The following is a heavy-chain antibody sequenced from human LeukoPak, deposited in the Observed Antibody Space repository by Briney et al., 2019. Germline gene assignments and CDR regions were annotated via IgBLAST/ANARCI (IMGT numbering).Heavy chain of an antibody. CDR3: AKADYDSSGYYFDY. V-gene: IGHV3-23*01. D-gene: IGHD3-22*01. Sequence: PGGSLRLSCAASGFTFSSYAMSWVRQAPGKGLEWVSAISGSGGSTYYADSVKGRFTISRDNSKNTLYLQMNSLRAEGTAVYYCAKADYDSSGYYFDYWGQGTLVTVSS. CDR1: GFTFSSYA. J-gene: IGHJ4*02. CDR2: ISGSGGST.